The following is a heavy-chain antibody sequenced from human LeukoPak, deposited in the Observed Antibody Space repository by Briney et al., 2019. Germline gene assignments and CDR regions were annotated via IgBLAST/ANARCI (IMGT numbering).Heavy chain of an antibody. J-gene: IGHJ4*02. V-gene: IGHV4-38-2*02. D-gene: IGHD2-8*02. Sequence: SETLSLTCTVSAYSISSGYYWGWIRQPPGKGLEWIATIHYSGSTDYNPSLKSRVTMSMDTSNNQFSLSLTSVTAADTAVYYCARGFWSRYYDHWGQGTLVTVSS. CDR3: ARGFWSRYYDH. CDR2: IHYSGST. CDR1: AYSISSGYY.